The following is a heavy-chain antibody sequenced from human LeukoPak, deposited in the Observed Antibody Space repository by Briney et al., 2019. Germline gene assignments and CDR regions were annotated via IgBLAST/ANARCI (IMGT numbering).Heavy chain of an antibody. CDR3: ARDLEMATIGECFDY. CDR2: ISSSSSYI. Sequence: GGSLRLSCAASRFAFSSYSMNWVRQAPGKGLEWVSSISSSSSYIYYADSVKGRFTISRDNAKNSLYLQMNSLRAEDTAVYYCARDLEMATIGECFDYWGQGTLVTVSS. V-gene: IGHV3-21*01. J-gene: IGHJ4*02. CDR1: RFAFSSYS. D-gene: IGHD5-24*01.